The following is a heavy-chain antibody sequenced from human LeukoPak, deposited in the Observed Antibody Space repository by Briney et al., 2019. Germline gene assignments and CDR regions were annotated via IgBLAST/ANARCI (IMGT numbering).Heavy chain of an antibody. D-gene: IGHD2-15*01. Sequence: SVTLSCKASGGTFSSYAISWVRQAPGQGLEWMGRIIPILGIANYAQKFQGRVTITADKSTSTAYMELSSLRSEDTAVFYCARPDCSGGSCYSAFDIWGQGTMVTVSS. CDR2: IIPILGIA. CDR3: ARPDCSGGSCYSAFDI. V-gene: IGHV1-69*04. J-gene: IGHJ3*02. CDR1: GGTFSSYA.